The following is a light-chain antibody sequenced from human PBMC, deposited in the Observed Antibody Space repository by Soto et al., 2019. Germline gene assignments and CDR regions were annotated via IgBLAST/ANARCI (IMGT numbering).Light chain of an antibody. CDR3: AAWDERLNGFYV. CDR1: SSNIGNNA. CDR2: YDD. V-gene: IGLV1-36*01. J-gene: IGLJ1*01. Sequence: QSVLTQPPSVSEAPRQRVTISCSGSSSNIGNNAVNWYQQLPGKAPKLLIYYDDLLPSGVSDRFSGSKSGTSASLAISGLQSEDEADYYCAAWDERLNGFYVFGTGTKLTVL.